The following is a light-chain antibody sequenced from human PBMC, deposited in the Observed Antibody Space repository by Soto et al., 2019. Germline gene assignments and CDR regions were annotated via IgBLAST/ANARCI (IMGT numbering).Light chain of an antibody. V-gene: IGLV2-14*03. CDR2: DVN. CDR1: SSDIGGYNF. Sequence: QSVLAQPASMSGSPGQSITISCTGTSSDIGGYNFVSWYQRHPGKGPKLLIFDVNFRPSGVSNRFSGSKSENTASLTISGLQPEDEDDYYCSSYKTADTVIFGGGTKVTVL. J-gene: IGLJ2*01. CDR3: SSYKTADTVI.